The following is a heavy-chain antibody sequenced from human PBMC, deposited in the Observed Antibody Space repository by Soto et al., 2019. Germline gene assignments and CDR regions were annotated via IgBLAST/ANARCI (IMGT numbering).Heavy chain of an antibody. CDR3: ARDQDTIFGVVIRWHYYGMDV. CDR2: MNPNSGNT. V-gene: IGHV1-8*01. Sequence: ASVKVSCKASGYTFTSYDINWVRQATGQGLEWMGWMNPNSGNTGYAQKFQGRVTMTRNTSISTAYMELSSLRSEDTAVYYCARDQDTIFGVVIRWHYYGMDVWGQGTTVTVSS. J-gene: IGHJ6*02. D-gene: IGHD3-3*01. CDR1: GYTFTSYD.